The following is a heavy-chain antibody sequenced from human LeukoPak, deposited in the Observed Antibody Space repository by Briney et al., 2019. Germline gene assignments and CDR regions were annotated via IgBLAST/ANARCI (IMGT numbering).Heavy chain of an antibody. CDR1: GGSISSGDYY. D-gene: IGHD1-26*01. V-gene: IGHV4-30-4*08. CDR2: IYYSGST. J-gene: IGHJ5*02. CDR3: ARVISWELLRDWFDP. Sequence: SLTLSLTCTVSGGSISSGDYYWSWIRQPPGKGLEWIGYIYYSGSTYYNPSLKSRVTISVDTSKNQFSLKLSSVTAADTAVYYCARVISWELLRDWFDPWGQGTLVTVSS.